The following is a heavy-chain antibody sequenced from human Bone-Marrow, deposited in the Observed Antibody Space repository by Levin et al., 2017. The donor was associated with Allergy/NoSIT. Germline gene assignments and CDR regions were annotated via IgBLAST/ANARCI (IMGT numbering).Heavy chain of an antibody. J-gene: IGHJ1*01. CDR3: AQSSWAYCSGGTCYDYFHH. CDR2: IYWDDDS. D-gene: IGHD2-15*01. CDR1: GFSLTTYGVG. Sequence: SGPTLVKPTQTLTLTCTFSGFSLTTYGVGVGWIRQPPGKALEWLALIYWDDDSRYSPSLKSRPTITKDTSKNQVVLTMTNMDPVDTATYYCAQSSWAYCSGGTCYDYFHHWGQGTLVTVSS. V-gene: IGHV2-5*02.